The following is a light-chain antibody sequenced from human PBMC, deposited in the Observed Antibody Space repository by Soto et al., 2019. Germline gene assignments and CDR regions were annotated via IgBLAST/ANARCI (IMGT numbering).Light chain of an antibody. Sequence: EIVLTQSPGTLSLSPGERATLSCRASQSVSSSYLAWYQQKPGQAPRLLIYGASSRATGIPDRFSGSGSGTDFTLTISRLEPEGFAVYYFQQYCSSRGTFGQGTKLEIK. CDR3: QQYCSSRGT. J-gene: IGKJ2*01. CDR2: GAS. CDR1: QSVSSSY. V-gene: IGKV3-20*01.